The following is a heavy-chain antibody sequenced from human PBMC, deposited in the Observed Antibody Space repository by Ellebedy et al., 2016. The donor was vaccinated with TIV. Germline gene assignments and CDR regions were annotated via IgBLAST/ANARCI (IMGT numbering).Heavy chain of an antibody. Sequence: SETLSLTCAVYGGSFSSYYWGWIRQPPGKGLEWIGSIYYSGSTYYNPSLKSRVTISVDASKDQFSLRLNSVTAADTAVYYCARVYDYGDDQVPPYFDYWGQGTLVTVSS. CDR3: ARVYDYGDDQVPPYFDY. D-gene: IGHD4-17*01. V-gene: IGHV4-39*07. CDR2: IYYSGST. J-gene: IGHJ4*02. CDR1: GGSFSSYY.